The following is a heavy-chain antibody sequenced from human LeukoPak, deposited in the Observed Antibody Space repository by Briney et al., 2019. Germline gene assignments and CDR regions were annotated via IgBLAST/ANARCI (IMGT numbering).Heavy chain of an antibody. CDR2: ISSSSYYI. CDR3: ARGIATAGHLAFDY. V-gene: IGHV3-21*01. D-gene: IGHD6-13*01. CDR1: EFTFSSYT. Sequence: GGSLRLSCAASEFTFSSYTLNWVRQAPGKGLEWVSSISSSSYYIYYADSVKGRFTISRDNAKNSLFLQMNSLRAEDTAVYYCARGIATAGHLAFDYWGQGTLVTVSS. J-gene: IGHJ4*02.